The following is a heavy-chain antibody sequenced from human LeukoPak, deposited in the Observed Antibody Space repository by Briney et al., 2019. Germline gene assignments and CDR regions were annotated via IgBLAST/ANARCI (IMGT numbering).Heavy chain of an antibody. V-gene: IGHV3-21*01. CDR2: ISGDSYHI. J-gene: IGHJ5*02. CDR3: ARHAVTRVSYNWFDP. D-gene: IGHD6-19*01. Sequence: GGSLRLSCAASGFTLSRYSMNWVRQAPGKGLEWVSIISGDSYHIYYADSVKDRFTISRDNAENSLYLQMNSLRAEDTAVYYCARHAVTRVSYNWFDPWGQGTLVTVSS. CDR1: GFTLSRYS.